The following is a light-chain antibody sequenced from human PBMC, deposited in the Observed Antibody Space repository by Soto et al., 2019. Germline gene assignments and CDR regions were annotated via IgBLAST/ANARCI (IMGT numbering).Light chain of an antibody. J-gene: IGKJ1*01. CDR2: DAS. V-gene: IGKV3-20*01. CDR3: KQYSSSRK. CDR1: QSVSSSS. Sequence: EIVLTPSPGTLSFSPGERANLSCRASQSVSSSSLAWYQQKRGQAPRLLIHDASSRATGIPVRFSGSGSETDFTLTITRLEPEDFAMYYCKQYSSSRKFGQGTKVDIK.